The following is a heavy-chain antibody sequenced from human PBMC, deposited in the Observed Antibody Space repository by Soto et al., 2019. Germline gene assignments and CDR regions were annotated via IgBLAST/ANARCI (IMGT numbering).Heavy chain of an antibody. D-gene: IGHD6-25*01. V-gene: IGHV5-10-1*01. CDR3: ERDRGDSSGCYREKDV. Sequence: WESLRISCKGSGYSFTSYWISWVRQMPGKGLEWMGRIDPSDSYTNYSPSFQGHVTISADKSISTAYLQWSSLKASDTAMYYCERDRGDSSGCYREKDVWGQGKTVTAS. CDR2: IDPSDSYT. J-gene: IGHJ6*02. CDR1: GYSFTSYW.